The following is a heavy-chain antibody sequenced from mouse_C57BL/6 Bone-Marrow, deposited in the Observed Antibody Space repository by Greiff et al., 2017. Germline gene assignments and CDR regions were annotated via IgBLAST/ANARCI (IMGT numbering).Heavy chain of an antibody. CDR1: GFTFSSYG. V-gene: IGHV5-6*02. Sequence: EVMLVESGGDLVKPGGSLKLSCAASGFTFSSYGMSLVRQTPDKRLEWVATISSGGSYTYYPDSVKGRFTISRDNAKNTLYLQMSSLKSEDTAMYYCARESNLHYYGSSFFAYWGQGTLVTVSA. D-gene: IGHD1-1*01. J-gene: IGHJ3*01. CDR3: ARESNLHYYGSSFFAY. CDR2: ISSGGSYT.